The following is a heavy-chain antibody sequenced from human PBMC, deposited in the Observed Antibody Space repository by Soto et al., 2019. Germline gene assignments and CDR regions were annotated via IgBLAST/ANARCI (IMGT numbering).Heavy chain of an antibody. V-gene: IGHV4-31*03. CDR3: ARVHPYRTAAAGNNGPNWFDP. J-gene: IGHJ5*02. Sequence: QVQLQESGPGLVKPSQTLSLTCTVSGGSISSGGYYWSWIRQHPGKGLEWIGYIYYSGSTYYNPSLKSRVTISVDSSKNQFSLKLSSVTAADTAVYYCARVHPYRTAAAGNNGPNWFDPWGQGTLVTVSS. CDR1: GGSISSGGYY. D-gene: IGHD6-13*01. CDR2: IYYSGST.